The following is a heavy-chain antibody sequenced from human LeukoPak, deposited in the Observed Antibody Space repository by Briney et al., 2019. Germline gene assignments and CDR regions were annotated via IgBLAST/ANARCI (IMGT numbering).Heavy chain of an antibody. CDR3: AKVGIAVAGTRGLFDY. CDR1: GFTFDDYA. D-gene: IGHD6-19*01. J-gene: IGHJ4*02. Sequence: GGSLRLSCAASGFTFDDYAMHWVRQAPGKGLEWVSGISWNSGSIGYADSVKGRFTISRDNARNSLYLQMNSLRAEDTALYYCAKVGIAVAGTRGLFDYWGQGTLVTGSS. CDR2: ISWNSGSI. V-gene: IGHV3-9*01.